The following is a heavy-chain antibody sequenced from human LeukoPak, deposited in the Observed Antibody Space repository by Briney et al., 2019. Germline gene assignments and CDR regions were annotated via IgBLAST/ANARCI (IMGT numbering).Heavy chain of an antibody. J-gene: IGHJ4*02. Sequence: AGGSLRLSCAASGFTFSSYWMSWVRQAPGKGLEWVANIKQDGSEKYYVDSVKGRFTISRDNAKNSLYLQMNSLRAEDTAVYYCARDRLIKWELSYYFDYWGQGTLVTVSS. D-gene: IGHD1-26*01. CDR2: IKQDGSEK. CDR1: GFTFSSYW. V-gene: IGHV3-7*01. CDR3: ARDRLIKWELSYYFDY.